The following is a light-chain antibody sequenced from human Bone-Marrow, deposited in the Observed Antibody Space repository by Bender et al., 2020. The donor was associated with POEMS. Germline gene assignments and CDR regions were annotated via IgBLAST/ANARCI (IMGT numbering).Light chain of an antibody. CDR2: EDD. Sequence: SYDLTQPHSASVSPGQTVSITCSGHRLGNKFACWYQQKSGQSPVLVIYEDDKRPSGIPERFSGSNSGNTATLTINRVEVGDEADYYCQAWDTYSVIFGGRTKLTVL. J-gene: IGLJ2*01. CDR1: RLGNKF. CDR3: QAWDTYSVI. V-gene: IGLV3-1*01.